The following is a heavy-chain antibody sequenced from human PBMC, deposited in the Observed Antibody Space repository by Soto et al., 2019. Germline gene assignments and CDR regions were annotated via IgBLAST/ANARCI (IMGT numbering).Heavy chain of an antibody. D-gene: IGHD6-6*01. J-gene: IGHJ6*02. Sequence: QVQLVESGGGVVQPGRSLRLSCAASGFTFSSYGMHWVRQAPGKGLEWVAVIWYDGSNKYYADSVKGRFTISRDNSKNTLYLQMNSLRAEDTAVYYCARDPPSLPYYYYGMDVWGQGTTVTVSS. V-gene: IGHV3-33*01. CDR2: IWYDGSNK. CDR1: GFTFSSYG. CDR3: ARDPPSLPYYYYGMDV.